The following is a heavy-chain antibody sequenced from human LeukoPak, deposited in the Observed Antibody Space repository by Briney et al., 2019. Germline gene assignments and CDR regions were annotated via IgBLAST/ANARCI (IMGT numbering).Heavy chain of an antibody. D-gene: IGHD5-12*01. J-gene: IGHJ6*03. CDR1: GFTFSSYG. V-gene: IGHV3-30*02. CDR2: IRYVGSNK. Sequence: PGGSLRLSCTASGFTFSSYGMHWVRQAPGKGLEWVAFIRYVGSNKYYADSVKGRFTISRDNSKNTLYLQMNSLRAEDTAVYYCAKVPYSGLDYYYYMDVWGKGTTVTVSS. CDR3: AKVPYSGLDYYYYMDV.